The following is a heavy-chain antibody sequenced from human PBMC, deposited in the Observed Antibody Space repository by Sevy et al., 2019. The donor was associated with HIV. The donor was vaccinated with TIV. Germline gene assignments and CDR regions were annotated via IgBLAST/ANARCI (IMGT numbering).Heavy chain of an antibody. CDR1: GFTVSSDY. V-gene: IGHV3-53*01. J-gene: IGHJ3*02. CDR3: ARISDSTAYPDAFDI. D-gene: IGHD3-16*01. Sequence: GGSLRLSRAASGFTVSSDYMSWVRQAPGKGLECVSVIYSGGRTHYADSVKGRFTISRDNPKNTVHLQMNSLRVEDTAVYFCARISDSTAYPDAFDIWGHGTMVTVSS. CDR2: IYSGGRT.